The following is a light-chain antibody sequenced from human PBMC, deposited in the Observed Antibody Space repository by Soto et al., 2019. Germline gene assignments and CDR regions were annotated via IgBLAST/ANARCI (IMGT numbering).Light chain of an antibody. J-gene: IGKJ4*01. CDR2: AAS. V-gene: IGKV1D-8*03. CDR1: QGISNY. Sequence: VIWMTQSPSLVSASTRDRVTISCRMNQGISNYLVWYQQKAGKAPELLIYAASTLQSGVPSRFSGSGSGTDFTLSINRLQPEDFATYYCQQVDGYPSTFGGGTKVDI. CDR3: QQVDGYPST.